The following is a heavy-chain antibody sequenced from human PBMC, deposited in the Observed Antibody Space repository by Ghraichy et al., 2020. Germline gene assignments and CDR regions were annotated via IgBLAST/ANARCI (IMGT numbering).Heavy chain of an antibody. CDR1: GYTYSTYG. CDR2: ITTYNDNT. Sequence: ASVKVSCKASGYTYSTYGISWVRQAPGKGLEWMGWITTYNDNTNYAQKFQGRVTLTTDTSTSTAHMELRSLGCDDTAVYYCASFPYGDYYLDNWGQGTLVTVSS. CDR3: ASFPYGDYYLDN. V-gene: IGHV1-18*01. D-gene: IGHD4-17*01. J-gene: IGHJ4*02.